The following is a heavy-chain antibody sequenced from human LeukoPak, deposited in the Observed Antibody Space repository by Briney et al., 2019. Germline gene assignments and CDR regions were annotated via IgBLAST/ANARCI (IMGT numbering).Heavy chain of an antibody. V-gene: IGHV3-23*01. CDR3: AKSPSLQAFDV. J-gene: IGHJ3*01. CDR1: GGSISSSSYY. Sequence: ETLSLTCTVSGGSISSSSYYWGWVRQAPGKGLECVSTISADGGSTYYPDSVKGRFTISRDNSKNTLYLQMNNLRAEDTALYYCAKSPSLQAFDVWGQGTMASVSS. CDR2: ISADGGST.